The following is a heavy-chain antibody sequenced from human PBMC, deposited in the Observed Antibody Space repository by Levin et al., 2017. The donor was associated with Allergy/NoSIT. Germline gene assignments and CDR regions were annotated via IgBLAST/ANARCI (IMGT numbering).Heavy chain of an antibody. CDR2: IYYSGST. CDR1: GGSLSSSNYY. J-gene: IGHJ1*01. CDR3: ARQERGSCSSPSCYTDH. Sequence: SETLSLTCTGSGGSLSSSNYYWGWIRQPPGKGLEWIGSIYYSGSTYYNPSLKSRVTISVDTSKNQFYLKLSSVTAADTAVYYCARQERGSCSSPSCYTDHWGQGTLVTVSS. V-gene: IGHV4-39*01. D-gene: IGHD2-2*02.